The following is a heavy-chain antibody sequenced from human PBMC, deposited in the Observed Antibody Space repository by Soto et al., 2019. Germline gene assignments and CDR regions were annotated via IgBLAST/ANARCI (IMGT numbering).Heavy chain of an antibody. D-gene: IGHD6-13*01. Sequence: QVQLVQAGAEVKKPGASVKVSCKASGYTFTSYGISWVRQAPGQGLEWMGWISAYNGNTNYAQKLQGRVTMTTDTSTSTAYMELRSLRSDDTAVYYCASSHLIGSLRAHYFDYWGQGTLVTVSS. CDR1: GYTFTSYG. V-gene: IGHV1-18*01. CDR2: ISAYNGNT. CDR3: ASSHLIGSLRAHYFDY. J-gene: IGHJ4*02.